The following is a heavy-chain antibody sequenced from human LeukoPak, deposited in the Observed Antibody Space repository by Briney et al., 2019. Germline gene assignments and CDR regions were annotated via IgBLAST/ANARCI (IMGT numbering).Heavy chain of an antibody. CDR1: EYSFATYW. V-gene: IGHV5-51*01. CDR3: ASEYCSGGNCYFDY. J-gene: IGHJ4*02. CDR2: IFPGDSDT. D-gene: IGHD2-15*01. Sequence: GESLKISCKGSEYSFATYWIGWVRQMPGQGLEWMGIIFPGDSDTRYSPSFQGQVTISADKSISTAYLQWSSLKASDTAIYYCASEYCSGGNCYFDYWGQGTLVTVSS.